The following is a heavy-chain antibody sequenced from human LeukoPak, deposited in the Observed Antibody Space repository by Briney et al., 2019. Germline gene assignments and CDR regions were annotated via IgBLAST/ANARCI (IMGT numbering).Heavy chain of an antibody. J-gene: IGHJ4*02. V-gene: IGHV3-48*02. D-gene: IGHD3-22*01. CDR3: ARDKAYKIVVADVDY. CDR1: GFTFSSYS. CDR2: ISSSSSTI. Sequence: GGSLRLSCAASGFTFSSYSMNWVRQAPGKGLEWVSYISSSSSTIYYADSVKGRFTISRDNAKNSLYLQMNSLRDEDTAVYYCARDKAYKIVVADVDYWGQGTLVTVS.